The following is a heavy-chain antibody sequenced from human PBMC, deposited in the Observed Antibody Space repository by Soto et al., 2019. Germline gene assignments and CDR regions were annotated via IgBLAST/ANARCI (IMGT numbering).Heavy chain of an antibody. CDR2: IYHSGST. Sequence: PXGTLSLTCAVSGYSISRGYYWCWIRQPPGKGLEWIGSIYHSGSTYYNASLKSRVTISVDTSKNQFSLKLTSVTDADTAVYYCASGIDFYYAMDVWGQGTTVTVSS. J-gene: IGHJ6*01. CDR1: GYSISRGYY. V-gene: IGHV4-38-2*01. CDR3: ASGIDFYYAMDV.